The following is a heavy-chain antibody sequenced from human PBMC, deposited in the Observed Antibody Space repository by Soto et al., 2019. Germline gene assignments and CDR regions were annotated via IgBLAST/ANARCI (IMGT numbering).Heavy chain of an antibody. CDR2: IYYSGST. CDR3: ARANGDYPLWYYYYYMDV. D-gene: IGHD4-17*01. J-gene: IGHJ6*03. CDR1: GGSISSYY. V-gene: IGHV4-59*01. Sequence: PSETLSLTCTFSGGSISSYYWSLIRQPPGKGLEWIGYIYYSGSTNYNPSLKSRVTISVDTSKNQFSLKLSSVTAADTAVYYCARANGDYPLWYYYYYMDVWGKGTTVTVSS.